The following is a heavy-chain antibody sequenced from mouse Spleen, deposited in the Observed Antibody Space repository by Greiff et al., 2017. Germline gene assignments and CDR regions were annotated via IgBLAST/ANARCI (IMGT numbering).Heavy chain of an antibody. D-gene: IGHD1-1*01. CDR1: GYTFTDYY. J-gene: IGHJ4*01. CDR2: IYPGSGNT. V-gene: IGHV1-76*01. Sequence: QVQLQQSGAELVRPGASVKLSCKASGYTFTDYYINWVKQRPGQGLEWIARIYPGSGNTYYNEKFKGKATLTAEKSSSTAYMQLSSLTSEDSAVYFCARSTVVGSYYAMDYWGQGTSVTVSS. CDR3: ARSTVVGSYYAMDY.